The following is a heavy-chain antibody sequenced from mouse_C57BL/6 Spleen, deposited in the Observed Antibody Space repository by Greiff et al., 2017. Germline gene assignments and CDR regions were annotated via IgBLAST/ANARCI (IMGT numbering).Heavy chain of an antibody. CDR1: GYTFTDYE. Sequence: VQLQQSGAELVRPGASVTLSCKASGYTFTDYEMHWVKQTPVHGLEWIGAIDPETGGTAYNQKFKGKAILTADKSSSTAYMELRSLTSEDSAVYYCTLYYSNYVMAYWGQGTLVTVSA. J-gene: IGHJ3*01. CDR3: TLYYSNYVMAY. D-gene: IGHD2-5*01. V-gene: IGHV1-15*01. CDR2: IDPETGGT.